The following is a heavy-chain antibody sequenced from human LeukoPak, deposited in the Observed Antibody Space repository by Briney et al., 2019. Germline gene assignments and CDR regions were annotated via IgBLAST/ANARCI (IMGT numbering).Heavy chain of an antibody. CDR3: ARNRFYSMDV. J-gene: IGHJ6*02. CDR1: EFTFSSYS. V-gene: IGHV3-48*04. Sequence: GGSLRLSCAASEFTFSSYSMNWVRQAPRKGLECVSYISSGGICTIYYADSVKGRFTISRDNAKKSLYLQMNNLRAEGTAVYYCARNRFYSMDVWGQGTTVTVSS. D-gene: IGHD2/OR15-2a*01. CDR2: ISSGGICTI.